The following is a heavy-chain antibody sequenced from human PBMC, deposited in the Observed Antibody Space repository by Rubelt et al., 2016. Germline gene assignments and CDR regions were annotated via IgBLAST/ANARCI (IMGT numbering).Heavy chain of an antibody. V-gene: IGHV1-3*01. CDR3: ARAQRIRLLMVYAPTFDY. D-gene: IGHD2-8*01. CDR1: GYTFTSYA. Sequence: QVQLVQSGAEVKKPGASVKVSCKASGYTFTSYAMHWARQAPGQRLEWMGWINAGNGNTKYSQKSQGRVTITRDTSASTAYMELSSLRSEDTAVYYCARAQRIRLLMVYAPTFDYWGQGTLVTVSS. CDR2: INAGNGNT. J-gene: IGHJ4*02.